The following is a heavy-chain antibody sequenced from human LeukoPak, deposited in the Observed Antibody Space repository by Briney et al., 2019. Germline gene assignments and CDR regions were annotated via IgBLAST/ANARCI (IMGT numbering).Heavy chain of an antibody. CDR1: GFTFSSYS. CDR3: ASDKGYSYGDTDY. V-gene: IGHV3-21*01. CDR2: ISSSSSYI. Sequence: KPGGSLRLSCAASGFTFSSYSMNWVRQAPGKGLEWVSSISSSSSYIYYADSVKGRFTISRDNAKNSLYLQMNSLRAEDTAVYYCASDKGYSYGDTDYWGQGTLVTVSS. J-gene: IGHJ4*02. D-gene: IGHD5-18*01.